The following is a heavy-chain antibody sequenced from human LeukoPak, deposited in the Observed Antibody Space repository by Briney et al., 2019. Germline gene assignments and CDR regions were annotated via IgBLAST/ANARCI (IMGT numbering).Heavy chain of an antibody. CDR1: GYTFTSYG. D-gene: IGHD4-17*01. Sequence: ASVKVSCKASGYTFTSYGISWVRQASGQGLEWMGWISAYNGNTNYAQKLQGRVTITTDTSTSTAYMELRSLRSDDTAVYYCARDATVTLFDYWGQGTLVTVSS. CDR3: ARDATVTLFDY. CDR2: ISAYNGNT. V-gene: IGHV1-18*01. J-gene: IGHJ4*02.